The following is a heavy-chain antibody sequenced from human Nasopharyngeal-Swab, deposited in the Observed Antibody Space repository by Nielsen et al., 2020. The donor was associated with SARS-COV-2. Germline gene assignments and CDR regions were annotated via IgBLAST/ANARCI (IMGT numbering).Heavy chain of an antibody. J-gene: IGHJ1*01. CDR3: ARGGWDLSEYFSH. CDR1: GHNFLSYG. CDR2: ISAYMGKT. D-gene: IGHD1-26*01. Sequence: ASVKVSCKSSGHNFLSYGISWVRQAPGQGLEWMGWISAYMGKTNYAQKFQDRVTMTTDTPTGTAYMELRNLRSDDTAVYYCARGGWDLSEYFSHWGQGTLVTVSS. V-gene: IGHV1-18*01.